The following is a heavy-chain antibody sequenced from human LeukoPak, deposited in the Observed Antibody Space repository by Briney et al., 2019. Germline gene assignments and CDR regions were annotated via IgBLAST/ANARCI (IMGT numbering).Heavy chain of an antibody. V-gene: IGHV3-30*18. Sequence: GGSLRLSCAASGFIFSTYGMHWVRQAPGKGLEWVAVILYDDSKKYYADSVKGRFTISRDNSKNTLYLQMNSLRGEGTAVYYCAKDKWSDATCPDYWGQGTLVTVSS. CDR3: AKDKWSDATCPDY. CDR1: GFIFSTYG. D-gene: IGHD1-26*01. J-gene: IGHJ4*02. CDR2: ILYDDSKK.